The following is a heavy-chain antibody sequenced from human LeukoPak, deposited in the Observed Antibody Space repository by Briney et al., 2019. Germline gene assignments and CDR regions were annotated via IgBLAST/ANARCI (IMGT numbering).Heavy chain of an antibody. CDR1: GFSLGTYS. J-gene: IGHJ3*01. Sequence: PGGSLRLSCAGSGFSLGTYSMDSVRPAPGKGLEWVSSISSSSSFHVNYADSVKGRFTISRDNAKNSLYLQMNSLRGEDTAVYYCARNHYYVPGSSDTWGQGTIVTVSS. V-gene: IGHV3-21*01. CDR3: ARNHYYVPGSSDT. D-gene: IGHD3-10*01. CDR2: ISSSSSFHV.